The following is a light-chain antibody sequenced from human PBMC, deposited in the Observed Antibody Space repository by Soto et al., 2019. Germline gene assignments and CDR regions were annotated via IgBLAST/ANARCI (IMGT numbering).Light chain of an antibody. J-gene: IGKJ4*01. CDR3: QQYGSSPLT. CDR2: GAS. CDR1: QSVSSSY. Sequence: IVLPQSPGTLSSTPGERATLSCRASQSVSSSYLAWYQQKPGQAPRLLIYGASSRATGIPDRFSGSGSGTDFTLTISRLEPEDFAVYYCQQYGSSPLTFGGGTKVDIK. V-gene: IGKV3-20*01.